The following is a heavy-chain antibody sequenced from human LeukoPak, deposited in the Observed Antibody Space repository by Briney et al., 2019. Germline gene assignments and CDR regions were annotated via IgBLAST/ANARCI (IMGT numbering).Heavy chain of an antibody. Sequence: GGSLRLSCAASGFTFSSYWMSWVRQAPGKGLEWVSGINWNGGSTGYADSVKGRFTISRDNAKNSLYLQMNSLRAEDTALYYCASHRYSSGWYVVGGDYWGQGTLVTVSS. V-gene: IGHV3-20*04. CDR3: ASHRYSSGWYVVGGDY. D-gene: IGHD6-19*01. J-gene: IGHJ4*02. CDR2: INWNGGST. CDR1: GFTFSSYW.